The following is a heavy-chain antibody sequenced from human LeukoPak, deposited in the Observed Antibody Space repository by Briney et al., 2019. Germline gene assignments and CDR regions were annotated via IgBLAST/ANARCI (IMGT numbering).Heavy chain of an antibody. Sequence: SETLSLTCTLSGGSITSIYWSWIRQPPGQGLEWIGYISYTENTNYNPSLKSRVTISVDTSKKQFSLNLSSVTAADTGVYYCARDGRNCSNTYCYPWFDPWGQGILVTAAS. CDR3: ARDGRNCSNTYCYPWFDP. CDR2: ISYTENT. D-gene: IGHD2-2*01. V-gene: IGHV4-59*01. CDR1: GGSITSIY. J-gene: IGHJ5*02.